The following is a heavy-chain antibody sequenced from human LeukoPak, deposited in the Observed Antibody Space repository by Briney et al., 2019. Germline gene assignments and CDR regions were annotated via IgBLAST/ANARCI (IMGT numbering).Heavy chain of an antibody. J-gene: IGHJ4*02. V-gene: IGHV4-31*03. Sequence: SQTLSLTRTVSGGSISSGGYYWSWIRQHPGKGLEWIGYIYYSGSTYYNPSLKSRVTISVDTSKNQFSLKLSSVTAADTAVYYCARGLISSTYFDYWGQGTLVTVSS. CDR3: ARGLISSTYFDY. CDR1: GGSISSGGYY. CDR2: IYYSGST. D-gene: IGHD3-3*02.